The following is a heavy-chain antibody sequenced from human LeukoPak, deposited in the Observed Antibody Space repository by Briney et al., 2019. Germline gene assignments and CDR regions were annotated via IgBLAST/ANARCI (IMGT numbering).Heavy chain of an antibody. Sequence: TAGGSLRLSCAASGFTFSSYSMNWVRQAPGKGLEWVSSISGSSTFMYYADSLKGRFTISRDNAKNSLYLQMNSLRAEDTAVYYCARDLRVNDFWTTYSFNLWGQGTMVTVSS. CDR3: ARDLRVNDFWTTYSFNL. CDR2: ISGSSTFM. V-gene: IGHV3-21*01. D-gene: IGHD3-3*01. J-gene: IGHJ3*01. CDR1: GFTFSSYS.